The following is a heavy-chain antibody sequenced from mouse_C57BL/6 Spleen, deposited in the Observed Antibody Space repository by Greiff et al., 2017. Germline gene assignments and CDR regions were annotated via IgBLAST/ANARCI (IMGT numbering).Heavy chain of an antibody. Sequence: QVQLQQPGAELVMPGASVKLSCKASGYAFTSYWMHWVKQRPGQGLEWIGEIDPSDSYTTYNRKFKGKSTLTVDKSSSTAYRQLSSLTSEDSAVDYCARGGITRGYSDYWCPGTTLTVPA. V-gene: IGHV1-69*01. D-gene: IGHD1-1*01. CDR3: ARGGITRGYSDY. CDR2: IDPSDSYT. CDR1: GYAFTSYW. J-gene: IGHJ2*01.